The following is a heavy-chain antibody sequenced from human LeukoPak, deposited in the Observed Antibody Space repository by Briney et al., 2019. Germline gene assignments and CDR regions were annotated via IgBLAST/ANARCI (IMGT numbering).Heavy chain of an antibody. CDR3: AAGIVGRDYYYYYYMDV. CDR1: GGSISSYY. J-gene: IGHJ6*03. Sequence: SETLSLTCTVSGGSISSYYWSWIRQPPGKGLEWIGYIYYSGSTNYNPSLKSRVTISVDTSKNQFSLKLSSVTAADTAVYYCAAGIVGRDYYYYYYMDVWGKGTTVTVSS. CDR2: IYYSGST. V-gene: IGHV4-59*01. D-gene: IGHD1-26*01.